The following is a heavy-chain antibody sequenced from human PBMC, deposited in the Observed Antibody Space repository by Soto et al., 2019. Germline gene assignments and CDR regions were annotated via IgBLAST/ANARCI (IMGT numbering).Heavy chain of an antibody. V-gene: IGHV4-39*01. Sequence: SETLSLTCTVSGSSISSSSYYWGWIRQPPGKGLEWIGSIYYSGSTYYNPSLKSRVTISVDTSKNQFSLKLSSVTAADTAVYYCARHDAVGKETDGMDVWGQGTTVTVSS. CDR1: GSSISSSSYY. CDR2: IYYSGST. D-gene: IGHD2-15*01. J-gene: IGHJ6*02. CDR3: ARHDAVGKETDGMDV.